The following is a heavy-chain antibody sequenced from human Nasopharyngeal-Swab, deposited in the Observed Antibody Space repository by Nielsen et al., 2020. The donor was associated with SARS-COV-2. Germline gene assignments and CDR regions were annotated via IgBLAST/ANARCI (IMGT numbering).Heavy chain of an antibody. CDR1: GFTFSSYA. CDR3: ARNGCTSTSCYAGLDY. CDR2: ISYDARDK. Sequence: GESLKISCAASGFTFSSYAMHWVRQAPAKGLEWVTVISYDARDKYYADSVKGRFTISRDNSKNTLYLQMNSLRAEDTAVYYCARNGCTSTSCYAGLDYWGQGTLVTVSS. J-gene: IGHJ4*02. D-gene: IGHD2-2*01. V-gene: IGHV3-30*04.